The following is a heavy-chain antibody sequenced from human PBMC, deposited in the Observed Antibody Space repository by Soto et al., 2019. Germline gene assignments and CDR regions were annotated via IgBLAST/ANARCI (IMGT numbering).Heavy chain of an antibody. Sequence: QAGGSVRLSCAASGFTVSSNYMSWVRQAPGKGLEWVSVIYSGGITFYADSVKGRFTISRDNSKNTLYLQMNNLRGEDTAVYYCVRDFGSSSEGGMDVWGQGTTVTVSS. D-gene: IGHD6-6*01. CDR1: GFTVSSNY. CDR3: VRDFGSSSEGGMDV. J-gene: IGHJ6*02. V-gene: IGHV3-53*01. CDR2: IYSGGIT.